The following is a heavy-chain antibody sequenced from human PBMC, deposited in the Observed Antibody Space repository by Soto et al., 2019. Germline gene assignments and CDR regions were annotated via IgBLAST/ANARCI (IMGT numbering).Heavy chain of an antibody. CDR1: GYTFTSSA. D-gene: IGHD2-15*01. CDR3: AAYCSGGSCYDYGAFDI. J-gene: IGHJ3*02. V-gene: IGHV1-58*02. Sequence: GASVKVSCKASGYTFTSSAMQWVRQARGQRLEWIGWIVVGSGNTNYAQKFQERVTITRDMSTSTAYMELSSLRSEDTAVYYCAAYCSGGSCYDYGAFDIWGQGTMVTVSS. CDR2: IVVGSGNT.